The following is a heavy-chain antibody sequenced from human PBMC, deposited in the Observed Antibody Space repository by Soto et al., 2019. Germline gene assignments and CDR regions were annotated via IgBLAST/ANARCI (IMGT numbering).Heavy chain of an antibody. CDR1: GGSISGYY. CDR3: ARAGSSSWYGYFDF. Sequence: ETLSLTCTVSGGSISGYYWSWIRQPPGKGLEWIGYIYHSGSTNYNPSLKSRVTMSVATSKNEFSLKLTSVTAADTAVFYCARAGSSSWYGYFDFWGQGALVTVSS. CDR2: IYHSGST. D-gene: IGHD6-13*01. V-gene: IGHV4-59*01. J-gene: IGHJ4*02.